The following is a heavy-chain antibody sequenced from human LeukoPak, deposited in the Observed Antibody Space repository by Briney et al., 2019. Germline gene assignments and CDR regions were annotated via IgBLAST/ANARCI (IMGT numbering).Heavy chain of an antibody. Sequence: SETLSLTCTVSGGSISSSSYYWGWIRQPPGKGLEWIGSIYYSGSTYYNPSLKSRVTISVDTSKNQFSLKLSSVTAADTAVYYCARVGPSITLDVWGKGTTVTVSS. V-gene: IGHV4-39*07. CDR1: GGSISSSSYY. D-gene: IGHD3-10*01. J-gene: IGHJ6*04. CDR2: IYYSGST. CDR3: ARVGPSITLDV.